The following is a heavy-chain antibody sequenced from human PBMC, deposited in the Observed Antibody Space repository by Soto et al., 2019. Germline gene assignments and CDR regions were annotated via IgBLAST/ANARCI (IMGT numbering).Heavy chain of an antibody. J-gene: IGHJ4*02. CDR2: INHSGST. CDR3: ARGRQWLVVDY. Sequence: QVQLQQWGAGLLKPSETLSLTCAVYGGSFSGYYWSWIRQPPGKGLEWIGEINHSGSTNYNPSLKSRVTISVDTSKNQFSLKLSSVTAADTAVYYCARGRQWLVVDYWGQGTLVTVSS. CDR1: GGSFSGYY. V-gene: IGHV4-34*01. D-gene: IGHD6-19*01.